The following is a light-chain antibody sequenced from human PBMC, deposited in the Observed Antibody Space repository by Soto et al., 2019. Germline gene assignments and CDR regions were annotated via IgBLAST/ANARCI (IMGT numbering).Light chain of an antibody. V-gene: IGKV3-20*01. J-gene: IGKJ4*01. CDR3: QQYSSSPPT. Sequence: DIVLTQSPGTLSLSPGERATLSCRASQSVSSRYVAWYQQKPGQAPMLLIYGASSRATGIPDRFSGSGSGTDFTLTISRLQAEDFAVYYCQQYSSSPPTFGGGTKVEIK. CDR1: QSVSSRY. CDR2: GAS.